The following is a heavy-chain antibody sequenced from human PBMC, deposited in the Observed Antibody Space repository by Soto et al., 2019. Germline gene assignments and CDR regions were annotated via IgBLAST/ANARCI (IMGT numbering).Heavy chain of an antibody. Sequence: QVQLVESGGGVVQPGRSLRLSCAASGFTFSSYGMHWVRQAPGKGLEWVAVIWYDGSNKYYADSVKGRFTISRDNSKNTLYLQMNSLRAEDTAVYYCARDLWVVDTAMVTWTFDYWGQGTLVTVSS. CDR3: ARDLWVVDTAMVTWTFDY. CDR2: IWYDGSNK. V-gene: IGHV3-33*01. J-gene: IGHJ4*02. CDR1: GFTFSSYG. D-gene: IGHD5-18*01.